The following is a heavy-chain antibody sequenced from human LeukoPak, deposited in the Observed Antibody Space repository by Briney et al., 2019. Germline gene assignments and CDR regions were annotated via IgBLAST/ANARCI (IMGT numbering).Heavy chain of an antibody. CDR2: IKNDGSYT. CDR1: GFTFSNYW. Sequence: GGSLRLSCAASGFTFSNYWMHWVRQAPGKGPVWVARIKNDGSYTSYADSVKGRFTISRDDAKNTLYLQMSSLRAEDTAVYYCARDFDMGGTPGDDFDYWGRGTQVTVSS. D-gene: IGHD3-9*01. CDR3: ARDFDMGGTPGDDFDY. V-gene: IGHV3-74*01. J-gene: IGHJ4*02.